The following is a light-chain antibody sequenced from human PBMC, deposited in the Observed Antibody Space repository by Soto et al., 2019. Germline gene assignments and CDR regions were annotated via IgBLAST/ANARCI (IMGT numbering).Light chain of an antibody. CDR1: QSVSSSY. CDR2: GAS. V-gene: IGKV3-20*01. Sequence: EIVLTQSPGTLSLSPGERATLSYRASQSVSSSYLAWYQQKPGQAPRLLIYGASSRATGIPDRFSGSGSGTDFTLTISRLEPEDFVVYYCQQYGSSPPAWTFGQGTKVEIK. J-gene: IGKJ1*01. CDR3: QQYGSSPPAWT.